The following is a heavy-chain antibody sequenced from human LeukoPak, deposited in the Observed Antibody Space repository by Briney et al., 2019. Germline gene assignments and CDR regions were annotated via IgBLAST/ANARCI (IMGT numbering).Heavy chain of an antibody. Sequence: GGSLRLSCAASGCTFSSFAMSWVRQAPGKGLGWVSVISGSGGNTYYADSVKGRFTISRDNSKNTLYLQMNSLRAEDTAVYYCAKGRARIAAASDYWGQGTLVTVSS. CDR2: ISGSGGNT. CDR1: GCTFSSFA. CDR3: AKGRARIAAASDY. D-gene: IGHD6-13*01. V-gene: IGHV3-23*01. J-gene: IGHJ4*02.